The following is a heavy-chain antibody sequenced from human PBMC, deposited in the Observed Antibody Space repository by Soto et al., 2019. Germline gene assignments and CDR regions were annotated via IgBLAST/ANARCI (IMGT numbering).Heavy chain of an antibody. V-gene: IGHV4-31*03. J-gene: IGHJ5*02. CDR1: GGSISSGGYY. D-gene: IGHD2-2*01. CDR3: ARDSVDCSSTSCYSPENWFDP. CDR2: IYYSGST. Sequence: SETLSLTCTVSGGSISSGGYYWSWIRQHPGKGLEWIGYIYYSGSTYYNPSLKSRVTISVDTSKNQFSLKLSSVTAADTAVYYCARDSVDCSSTSCYSPENWFDPWGQGTLVTVSS.